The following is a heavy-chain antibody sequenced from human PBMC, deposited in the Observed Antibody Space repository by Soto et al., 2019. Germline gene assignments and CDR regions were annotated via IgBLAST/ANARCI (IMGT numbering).Heavy chain of an antibody. V-gene: IGHV4-30-4*01. CDR1: GGTINSGDYF. CDR3: ARVKATLYRHYYFDY. J-gene: IGHJ4*02. CDR2: IFYTGST. D-gene: IGHD5-12*01. Sequence: SETLSLTCSVSGGTINSGDYFWSWIRQPPGKGLEWIGSIFYTGSTYYSPSLKSRASMSMDTSKNPFSLRLRSLTAADTAVYFCARVKATLYRHYYFDYWGQGTPVTVSS.